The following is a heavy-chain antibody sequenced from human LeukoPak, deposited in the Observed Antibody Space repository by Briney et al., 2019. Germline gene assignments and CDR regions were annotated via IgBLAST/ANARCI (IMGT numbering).Heavy chain of an antibody. CDR3: AREAIFGPEWSSYYYGMDV. D-gene: IGHD3-3*01. Sequence: SQTLSLTCAISGDSVSSNSAAWNWIRQYRSRGLEWLGRTYYRSKWHNDYAASVKSRITINPDTSKNQFSLQLNSVTLEDTAVYYCAREAIFGPEWSSYYYGMDVWGQGTTVTVSS. CDR2: TYYRSKWHN. V-gene: IGHV6-1*01. J-gene: IGHJ6*02. CDR1: GDSVSSNSAA.